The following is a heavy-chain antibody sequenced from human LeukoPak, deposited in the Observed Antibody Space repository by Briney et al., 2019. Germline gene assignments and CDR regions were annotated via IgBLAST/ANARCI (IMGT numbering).Heavy chain of an antibody. J-gene: IGHJ4*02. CDR1: GGSISGYY. V-gene: IGHV4-59*01. D-gene: IGHD1-26*01. CDR3: ARELSGSFDY. CDR2: IYYSGST. Sequence: SETLSLTCTVSGGSISGYYWSWIRQPPGKGLEWIGYIYYSGSTNYNPSLKSRVTISVDTSKNQFSLKLSSVTAADTAVYYCARELSGSFDYWGQGTLVTVSS.